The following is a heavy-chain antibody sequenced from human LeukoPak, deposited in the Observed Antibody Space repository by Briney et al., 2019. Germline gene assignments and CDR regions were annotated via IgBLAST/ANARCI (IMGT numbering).Heavy chain of an antibody. CDR2: ISSSSSSYI. CDR1: GFTFSSYS. CDR3: ARDTGWYTLNDAFDI. D-gene: IGHD6-19*01. Sequence: GGSLRLSCAASGFTFSSYSMNWVRQAPGKGLEWVSSISSSSSSYIYYADSVKGRFTISRDNAKNSLYLQMNSLRAEDTAVYYCARDTGWYTLNDAFDIWGQGTMVTVSS. J-gene: IGHJ3*02. V-gene: IGHV3-21*01.